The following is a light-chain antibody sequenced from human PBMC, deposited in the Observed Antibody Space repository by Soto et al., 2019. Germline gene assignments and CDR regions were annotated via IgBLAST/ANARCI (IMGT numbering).Light chain of an antibody. V-gene: IGKV3-15*01. Sequence: EIVMKPSAATLSVYPGERATLSCRASQSVNSNLAWYQQKLGQAPRVLIFGASTRATGIPARFSGSGSGTEFSLTINSLQSEDFAVYYCQEYNTWPWTFGQGTKVDIK. CDR1: QSVNSN. CDR2: GAS. CDR3: QEYNTWPWT. J-gene: IGKJ1*01.